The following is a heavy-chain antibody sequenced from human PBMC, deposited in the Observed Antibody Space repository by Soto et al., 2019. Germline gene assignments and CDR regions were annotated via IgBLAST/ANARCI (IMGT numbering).Heavy chain of an antibody. CDR3: TTDSYMTNIIVRFDY. V-gene: IGHV3-15*07. Sequence: EVHLVESGGGLVKPGGSLRLSCAASGFIFSNAWINWVRQAPGKGLEWVGRVKSKTDGGTTDLAAPVKGRFDISRDDSKNIVSLKMNSLKTEDTAIYYCTTDSYMTNIIVRFDYWGHGTLVTVSS. CDR2: VKSKTDGGTT. CDR1: GFIFSNAW. D-gene: IGHD4-17*01. J-gene: IGHJ4*01.